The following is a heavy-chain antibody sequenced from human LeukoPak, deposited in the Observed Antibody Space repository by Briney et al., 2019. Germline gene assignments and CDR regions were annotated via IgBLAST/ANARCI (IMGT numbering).Heavy chain of an antibody. J-gene: IGHJ4*02. Sequence: GGSLRLSCAASGFTFRLYWMHSVRQVTGKGLVWVSRINTDGRSTSYADSVKGRFTVSRDNAKNTLYLQMNSLRAEDTAVYYCARDPSSSSWYDYWGQGTLVTVSS. V-gene: IGHV3-74*01. D-gene: IGHD6-6*01. CDR1: GFTFRLYW. CDR2: INTDGRST. CDR3: ARDPSSSSWYDY.